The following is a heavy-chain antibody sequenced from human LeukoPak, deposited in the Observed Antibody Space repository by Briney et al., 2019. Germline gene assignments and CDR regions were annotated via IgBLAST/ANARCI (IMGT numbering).Heavy chain of an antibody. CDR3: ARSPRARILEWLSGQYYFDY. CDR1: GGSFSGYY. J-gene: IGHJ4*02. Sequence: SETLSLTCAVYGGSFSGYYWSWIRQPPGKGLEWIGEINHSGSTNYNPSLKSRVTISVDTSKNQFSLKLSSVTAADTAVYYCARSPRARILEWLSGQYYFDYWGQGTLVTVPS. D-gene: IGHD3-3*01. V-gene: IGHV4-34*01. CDR2: INHSGST.